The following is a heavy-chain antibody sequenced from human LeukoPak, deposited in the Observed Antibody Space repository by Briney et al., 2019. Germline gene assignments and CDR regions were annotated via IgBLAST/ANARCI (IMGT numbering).Heavy chain of an antibody. V-gene: IGHV3-74*01. J-gene: IGHJ6*04. CDR3: AREYYYGSGSHEYYYGMDV. Sequence: GGSLRLSCAASGFTFSSYWMHWVRQAPGKGLVRVSRINSDGSSTSYADSVKGRFTISRDNAKNTLYLQMNSLRAEDTAVYYYAREYYYGSGSHEYYYGMDVWGKGTTVTVSS. CDR2: INSDGSST. CDR1: GFTFSSYW. D-gene: IGHD3-10*01.